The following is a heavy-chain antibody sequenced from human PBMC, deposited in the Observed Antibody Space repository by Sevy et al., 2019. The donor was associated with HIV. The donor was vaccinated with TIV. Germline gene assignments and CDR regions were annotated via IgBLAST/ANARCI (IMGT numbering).Heavy chain of an antibody. CDR2: IYYSGST. V-gene: IGHV4-61*01. CDR1: GDSVSSGSYF. J-gene: IGHJ6*02. Sequence: SETLSLTCTVSGDSVSSGSYFWSWIRQPPGKGLEWIGYIYYSGSTNYNPSLKSRVTISVDTSKNQFSLKLSSVTAADTAVYYCAREDSKFYGMDVWGQGTTVTVSS. D-gene: IGHD6-13*01. CDR3: AREDSKFYGMDV.